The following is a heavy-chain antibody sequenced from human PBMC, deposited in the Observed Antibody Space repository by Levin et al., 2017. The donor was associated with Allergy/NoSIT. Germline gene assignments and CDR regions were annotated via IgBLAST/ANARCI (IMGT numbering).Heavy chain of an antibody. D-gene: IGHD3-16*01. J-gene: IGHJ6*02. V-gene: IGHV3-48*01. CDR1: GFTFSVNS. Sequence: GESLKISCAASGFTFSVNSMNWVRQAPGKGLEWVSYISSSSATIYYADSVKGRFTISRDNAKNSLYLQMNSLRAEDTAVYYCARITRTYYFGLDVWGQGTTVAVSS. CDR3: ARITRTYYFGLDV. CDR2: ISSSSATI.